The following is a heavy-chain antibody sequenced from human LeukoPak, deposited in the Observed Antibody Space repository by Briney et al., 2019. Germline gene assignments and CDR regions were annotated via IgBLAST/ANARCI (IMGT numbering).Heavy chain of an antibody. J-gene: IGHJ4*02. D-gene: IGHD6-13*01. Sequence: PGGSLRLSCAASGFTFSSYEMNWVRQAPGKGLEWVSSISRSATTIYYADSVKGRFTISRDNAKNSLYLQMNSLRAEDTAVYYCARDRIAAAGTFDYWGQGTLVTVSS. CDR3: ARDRIAAAGTFDY. CDR1: GFTFSSYE. V-gene: IGHV3-48*03. CDR2: ISRSATTI.